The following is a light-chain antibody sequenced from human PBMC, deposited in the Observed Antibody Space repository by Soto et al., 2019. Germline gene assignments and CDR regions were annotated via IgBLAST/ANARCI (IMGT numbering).Light chain of an antibody. CDR3: MQALETSYT. CDR1: EIRLDRHGYKY. Sequence: DLEMTQYPLCLPVTLGEATSISSGSSEIRLDRHGYKYLDWYVQKPGQSPQLLIYMCSNLSSGFPDRFSGSGSGTAFTLKISNVEAEDVGVHNCMQALETSYTVGPGT. J-gene: IGKJ2*01. CDR2: MCS. V-gene: IGKV2-28*01.